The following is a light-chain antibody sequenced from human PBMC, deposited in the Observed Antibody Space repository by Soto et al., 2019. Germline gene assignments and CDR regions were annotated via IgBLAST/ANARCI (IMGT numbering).Light chain of an antibody. J-gene: IGLJ2*01. CDR1: SSDVGGYNY. CDR3: SSYTSSSTV. V-gene: IGLV2-14*01. CDR2: DVS. Sequence: QSALTQPASVSGSPGQSITISCTGISSDVGGYNYVSWYQQHPGKAPKLMIYDVSNRPSGVSNRFSGSKSGNTASLTISGLQAEDEDDYYCSSYTSSSTVFGGGTKLTVL.